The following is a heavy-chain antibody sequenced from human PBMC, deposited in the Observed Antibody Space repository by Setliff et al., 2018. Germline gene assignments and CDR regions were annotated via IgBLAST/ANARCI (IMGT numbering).Heavy chain of an antibody. Sequence: LSLTFEVSGGSFSDYYWSWIRQSPGKGLEWLGDFNRTRKIDYSPSLKSRLTISVDTSKKQFSLHLNSVTAADTAMYYCAGGGRYCGGDCYQDDAFDIWGQGTMVTVS. CDR1: GGSFSDYY. CDR3: AGGGRYCGGDCYQDDAFDI. CDR2: FNRTRKI. V-gene: IGHV4-34*01. J-gene: IGHJ3*02. D-gene: IGHD2-21*02.